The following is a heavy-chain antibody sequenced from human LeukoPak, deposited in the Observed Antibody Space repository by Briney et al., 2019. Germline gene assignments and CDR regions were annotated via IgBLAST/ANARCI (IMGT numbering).Heavy chain of an antibody. J-gene: IGHJ6*03. Sequence: GGSLRLSCEASGLIFSDYAMNWVRQVPGKGLEWVAFITSGSSDIYYADSVKGRFTISRDNARNSLYLQVSSLRAEDTAIYYCTSTDCGDDCYHRYYFYMDVWGKGTMVTVSS. D-gene: IGHD2-21*01. CDR3: TSTDCGDDCYHRYYFYMDV. CDR1: GLIFSDYA. V-gene: IGHV3-21*01. CDR2: ITSGSSDI.